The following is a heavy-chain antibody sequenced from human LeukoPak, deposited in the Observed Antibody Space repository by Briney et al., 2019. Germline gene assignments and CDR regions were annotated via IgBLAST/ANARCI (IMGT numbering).Heavy chain of an antibody. V-gene: IGHV3-23*01. J-gene: IGHJ4*02. Sequence: GGSLRLSCAASGFTFSSYAMSWVRQAPGKGLEWVSTISDSGGNTYYADSVKGRFTISRDNSKNTLYLQMNSLRAEDTAVYYCATDGGLYSGSPFDYWGQGILVTVSS. D-gene: IGHD5-12*01. CDR1: GFTFSSYA. CDR2: ISDSGGNT. CDR3: ATDGGLYSGSPFDY.